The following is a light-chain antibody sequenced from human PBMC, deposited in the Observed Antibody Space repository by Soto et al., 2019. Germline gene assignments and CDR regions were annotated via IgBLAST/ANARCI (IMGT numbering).Light chain of an antibody. CDR1: ESLVYSDGHTY. CDR3: IQAIHWTST. CDR2: RVS. Sequence: DVLMTQSPFSLPVSLGQPASISCRSSESLVYSDGHTYLNCFQQRPGQCPRRLLYRVSNRDSGVPDRFSGSGSGTDLTLTISRAEAEDLGIYHSIQAIHWTSTFGRRTKVDIK. J-gene: IGKJ1*01. V-gene: IGKV2-30*01.